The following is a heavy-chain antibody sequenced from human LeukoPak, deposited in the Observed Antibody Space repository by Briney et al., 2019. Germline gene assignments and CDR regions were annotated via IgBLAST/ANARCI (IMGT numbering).Heavy chain of an antibody. CDR3: ARGDCTTTSCYLFDY. D-gene: IGHD2-2*01. Sequence: GGSLRLSCAASGFTFSSYSMSWVRQAPGKGLDWVSSISSSSSTIYYADSVKGRFTISRDNARNSLYLQMNSLRAEDTALYYCARGDCTTTSCYLFDYWGQGTLVTVSS. V-gene: IGHV3-21*01. CDR2: ISSSSSTI. J-gene: IGHJ4*02. CDR1: GFTFSSYS.